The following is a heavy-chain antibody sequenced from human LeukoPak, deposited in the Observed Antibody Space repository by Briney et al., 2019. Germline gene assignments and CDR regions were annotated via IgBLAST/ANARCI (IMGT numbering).Heavy chain of an antibody. D-gene: IGHD3-22*01. J-gene: IGHJ4*02. CDR1: GFTFSSYA. CDR2: ISGSGGST. Sequence: GGSLRLSCAASGFTFSSYAMSWVRQAPGKGLEWVSAISGSGGSTYYADSVKGRFTISRDNSKNTLYLQMNSLRAEDSAVYYCAKDLAYYYDSSSDYWGQGTLVTVSS. CDR3: AKDLAYYYDSSSDY. V-gene: IGHV3-23*01.